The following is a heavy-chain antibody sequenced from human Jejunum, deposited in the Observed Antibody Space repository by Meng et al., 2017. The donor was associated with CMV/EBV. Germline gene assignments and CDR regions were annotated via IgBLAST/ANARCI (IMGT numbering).Heavy chain of an antibody. D-gene: IGHD1-20*01. CDR1: DSVSSNSAA. CDR3: ARAPRYNWNFDY. J-gene: IGHJ4*02. Sequence: DSVSSNSAAWNWIRQSPSRGLEWLGRTYYRSKWANDSAVSVKSRITINPDTSQNQFSLQLNSVTPEDTAVYYCARAPRYNWNFDYWGQGTLVTVSS. V-gene: IGHV6-1*01. CDR2: TYYRSKWAN.